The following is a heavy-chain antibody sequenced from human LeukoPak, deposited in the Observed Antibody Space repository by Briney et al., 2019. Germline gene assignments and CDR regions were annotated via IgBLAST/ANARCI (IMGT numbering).Heavy chain of an antibody. J-gene: IGHJ4*02. CDR1: GFTFSSYA. V-gene: IGHV3-23*01. Sequence: PGGSLRLSCAASGFTFSSYAMSWVRQAPGKGLEWVSAISGSGGSTYYADSVKGRFTISRDNSKNTLYLQMNSLRAEDTAVYYCAKAHQSEYGDYERYFDYWGQGTLVTVSS. CDR3: AKAHQSEYGDYERYFDY. CDR2: ISGSGGST. D-gene: IGHD4-17*01.